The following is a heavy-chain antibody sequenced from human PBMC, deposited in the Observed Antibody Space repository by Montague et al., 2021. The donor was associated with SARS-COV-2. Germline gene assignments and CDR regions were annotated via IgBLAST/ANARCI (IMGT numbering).Heavy chain of an antibody. CDR1: GGSISSSTYY. CDR2: IYYSGTT. CDR3: ARQGGYCSGGSCYGPFDY. V-gene: IGHV4-39*01. D-gene: IGHD2-15*01. Sequence: SETLSLTCTVSGGSISSSTYYWGWIRQPPGKGLEWIGSIYYSGTTYYNPSLKSRVTISVDTSKNQFSLKLSSVTAADTAVYYYARQGGYCSGGSCYGPFDYWGQGTLVTVSS. J-gene: IGHJ4*02.